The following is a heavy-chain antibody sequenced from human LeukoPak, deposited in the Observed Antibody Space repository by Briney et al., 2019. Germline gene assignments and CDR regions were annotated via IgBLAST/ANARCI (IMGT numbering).Heavy chain of an antibody. CDR1: GGSISIFY. CDR3: ARFFGRAYYYYGMDV. CDR2: IYYSGTT. D-gene: IGHD3-16*01. Sequence: SETLSLTCTVAGGSISIFYWSWLRQPPGKGVEWIGYIYYSGTTNYNPSLKSRVTISVHTSKNQFSLKLSSVTGADTAVYYCARFFGRAYYYYGMDVWGQGTTVTVSS. V-gene: IGHV4-59*01. J-gene: IGHJ6*02.